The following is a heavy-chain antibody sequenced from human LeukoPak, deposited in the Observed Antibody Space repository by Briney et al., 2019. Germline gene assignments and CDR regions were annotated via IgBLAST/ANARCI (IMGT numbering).Heavy chain of an antibody. Sequence: GASVKVSCKASGYTFTGYYMHWVRQAPGQGLEWMGWISAYNGNTNYAQKLQGRVTMTTDTSTSTAYMELRSLRSDDTAVYYCARKSELDYWGQGTLVTVSS. CDR3: ARKSELDY. CDR2: ISAYNGNT. CDR1: GYTFTGYY. V-gene: IGHV1-18*01. J-gene: IGHJ4*02.